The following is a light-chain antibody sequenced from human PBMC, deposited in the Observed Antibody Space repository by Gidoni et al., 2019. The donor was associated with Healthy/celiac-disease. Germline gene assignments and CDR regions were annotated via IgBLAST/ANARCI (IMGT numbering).Light chain of an antibody. CDR1: ALPKQY. CDR3: QSADSSGTYYV. V-gene: IGLV3-25*03. J-gene: IGLJ1*01. Sequence: SYEPTQPPSVSVSPGQTGRITCSGDALPKQYAYWYQQKPGQAPVLVIYKDSERPSGIPERFSCSSSGTTVTLTISGVQAEDEADYYCQSADSSGTYYVFGTGTKVTVL. CDR2: KDS.